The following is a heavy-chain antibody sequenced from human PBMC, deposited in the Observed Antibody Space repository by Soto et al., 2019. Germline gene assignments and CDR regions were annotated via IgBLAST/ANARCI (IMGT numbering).Heavy chain of an antibody. CDR3: ALPTGSYYYGMDV. D-gene: IGHD4-4*01. V-gene: IGHV3-21*01. CDR1: GFTFISYS. J-gene: IGHJ6*02. Sequence: PGGSLRLSCAASGFTFISYSMNWVLQAPGKGLEWVSSISSSSSYIYYADSVKGRFTISRDNAKNSLYLQMNSLRAEDTAVYYCALPTGSYYYGMDVWGQGTTVTVSS. CDR2: ISSSSSYI.